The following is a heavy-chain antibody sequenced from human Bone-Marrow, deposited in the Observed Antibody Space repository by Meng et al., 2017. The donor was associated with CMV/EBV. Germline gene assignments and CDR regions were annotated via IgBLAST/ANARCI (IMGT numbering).Heavy chain of an antibody. D-gene: IGHD3-3*01. CDR2: IIPIFGTA. CDR3: ARYPFRTIFGVVIRYYCSMDV. J-gene: IGHJ6*02. V-gene: IGHV1-69*05. Sequence: SVKVFCKASGGTFSSYSNSWERQAPGQGLEWMGGIIPIFGTANYAQKFQGRVTITTNESTSTAYMELRSLRSEDTAVYYCARYPFRTIFGVVIRYYCSMDVWGQGTTVTVSS. CDR1: GGTFSSYS.